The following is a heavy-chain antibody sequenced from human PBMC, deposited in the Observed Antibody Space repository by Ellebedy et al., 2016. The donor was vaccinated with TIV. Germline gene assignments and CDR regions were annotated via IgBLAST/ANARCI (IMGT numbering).Heavy chain of an antibody. Sequence: GGSLRLSXVASGFTFRSHGIYWVRQAPGKGLEWVAVLSSDGSNKYYADSVKGRFTISRDNSKNTLYLQTNSLRTDDMAVYYCARGGSSGSSDYWGQGTLVTVSS. CDR1: GFTFRSHG. D-gene: IGHD3-10*01. CDR3: ARGGSSGSSDY. CDR2: LSSDGSNK. V-gene: IGHV3-30*03. J-gene: IGHJ4*02.